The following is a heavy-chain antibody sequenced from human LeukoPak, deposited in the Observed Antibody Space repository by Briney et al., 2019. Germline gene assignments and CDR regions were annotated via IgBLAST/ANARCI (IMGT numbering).Heavy chain of an antibody. V-gene: IGHV1-69*04. CDR3: ARDHEEWLVLAFDV. D-gene: IGHD6-19*01. CDR1: IGTFSSYA. Sequence: WASVKVSCKPSIGTFSSYAISWVRQAPGQGLEWMGRIVPIYGRTDYAQKFEGRVTITADKSTNTAYMELRSLRSDDTAVYYCARDHEEWLVLAFDVWGHGTMVTVSS. CDR2: IVPIYGRT. J-gene: IGHJ3*01.